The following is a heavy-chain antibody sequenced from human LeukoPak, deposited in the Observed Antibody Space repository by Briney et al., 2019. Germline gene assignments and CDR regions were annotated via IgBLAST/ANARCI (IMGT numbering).Heavy chain of an antibody. CDR2: ISSSSSYI. CDR1: GFTFSNYS. D-gene: IGHD6-19*01. J-gene: IGHJ4*02. Sequence: GGSLRLSCAASGFTFSNYSMNWVRQAPGQGLEWVSSISSSSSYIYYADSVKGRFTISRDNAKNSLYLQMNSLRAEDTAVYYCARDRSPRIAVAGTGAEFDYWGQGTLVTVSS. V-gene: IGHV3-21*01. CDR3: ARDRSPRIAVAGTGAEFDY.